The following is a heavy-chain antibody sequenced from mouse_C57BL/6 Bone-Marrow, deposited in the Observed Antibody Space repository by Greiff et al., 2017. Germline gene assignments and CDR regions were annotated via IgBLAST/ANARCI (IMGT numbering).Heavy chain of an antibody. CDR1: GYTFTSYT. V-gene: IGHV1-4*01. J-gene: IGHJ4*01. CDR2: INPSSGYT. CDR3: ASNRRSGSYAMDY. Sequence: VKLQESGAELARPGASVKMSCKASGYTFTSYTMHWVKQRPGQGLEWIGYINPSSGYTKYNQKFKDKATLTADKSSSTAYMQLSSLTSEDSAVYYCASNRRSGSYAMDYWGQGTSVTVSS. D-gene: IGHD1-3*01.